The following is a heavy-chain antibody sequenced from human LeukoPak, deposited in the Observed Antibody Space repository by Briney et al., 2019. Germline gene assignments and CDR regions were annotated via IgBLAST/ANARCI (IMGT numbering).Heavy chain of an antibody. CDR1: GFAFSSYA. V-gene: IGHV3-33*08. CDR2: IWYDGSNK. Sequence: GGSLRLSCAASGFAFSSYAMHWVRQAPGKGLEWVADIWYDGSNKYYADSVKGRFTISRDNSKNTLYVQMNSLRAEDTAVYYCARGQADALDIWGQGTMVTVSS. CDR3: ARGQADALDI. J-gene: IGHJ3*02.